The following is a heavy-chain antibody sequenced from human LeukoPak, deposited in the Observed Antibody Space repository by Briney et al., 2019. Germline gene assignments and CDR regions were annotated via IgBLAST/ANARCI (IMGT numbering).Heavy chain of an antibody. CDR2: INHSGST. CDR3: ARAGIAARRSFDY. D-gene: IGHD6-6*01. CDR1: GGSFSGYY. Sequence: PSETLSLTCAVYGGSFSGYYWSWIRQPPGKGLEWIGEINHSGSTNYNPSLKSRVTISVDTSKNQFSLKLSSVTAADTAVYYCARAGIAARRSFDYWGQGTLVTVSS. J-gene: IGHJ4*02. V-gene: IGHV4-34*01.